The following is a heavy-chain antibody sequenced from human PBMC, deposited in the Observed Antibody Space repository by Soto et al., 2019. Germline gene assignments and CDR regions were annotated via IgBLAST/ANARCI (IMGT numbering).Heavy chain of an antibody. D-gene: IGHD3-16*01. Sequence: SETLSLTCTVSGGSTSSDNYWSWIRQPPGKGLEWIGHIYYSGNTDYNPSLKSRLAISIDTSKNQFSLKLSSVTAADTAVYFCAREGGESADGLYYFDSWGQGSLVTVSS. CDR1: GGSTSSDNY. CDR2: IYYSGNT. J-gene: IGHJ4*02. V-gene: IGHV4-30-4*01. CDR3: AREGGESADGLYYFDS.